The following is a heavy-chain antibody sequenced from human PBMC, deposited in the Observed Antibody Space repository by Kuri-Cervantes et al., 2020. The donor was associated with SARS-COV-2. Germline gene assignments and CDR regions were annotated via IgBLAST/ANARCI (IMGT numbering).Heavy chain of an antibody. Sequence: SQTLSLTCAVYGGSFSGYYWSWIRQPPGKGLEWIGEINHSGSTNYNPSLKSRVTISVDTSKNQFSLKLSSVTAADTAVYYCARVKRGDIVVVPAAIFSYYYYGMDVWGQGTTVTVSS. V-gene: IGHV4-34*01. CDR1: GGSFSGYY. D-gene: IGHD2-2*01. CDR2: INHSGST. J-gene: IGHJ6*02. CDR3: ARVKRGDIVVVPAAIFSYYYYGMDV.